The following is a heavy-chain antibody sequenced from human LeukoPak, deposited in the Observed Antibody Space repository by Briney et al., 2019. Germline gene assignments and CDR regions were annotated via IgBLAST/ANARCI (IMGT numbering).Heavy chain of an antibody. CDR1: GFTFCSYA. CDR3: PKAASSCSYFDY. D-gene: IGHD6-13*01. Sequence: GGSLRLSSAASGFTFCSYAMSRDPPGQGKGLEWVSAISGSGGSTYYADSVKGRFTISRDNSKNTLYLQMNSLRAEDTAVYYCPKAASSCSYFDYWGQGTLVTVSS. J-gene: IGHJ4*02. V-gene: IGHV3-23*01. CDR2: ISGSGGST.